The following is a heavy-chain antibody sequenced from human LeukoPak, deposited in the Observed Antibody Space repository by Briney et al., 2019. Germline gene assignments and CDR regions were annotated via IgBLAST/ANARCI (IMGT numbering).Heavy chain of an antibody. D-gene: IGHD6-19*01. Sequence: PSQTLCLTRAVSGYSISSGYHWGWIRPPPRKWLEWIVSIYHSGSTYYNPSLKNRVTISVDTSKNQFSLKLMSVSAAGTAVYYCGSGLAVAGRIGYWGQGNLVTVS. J-gene: IGHJ4*02. CDR2: IYHSGST. CDR1: GYSISSGYH. V-gene: IGHV4-38-2*01. CDR3: GSGLAVAGRIGY.